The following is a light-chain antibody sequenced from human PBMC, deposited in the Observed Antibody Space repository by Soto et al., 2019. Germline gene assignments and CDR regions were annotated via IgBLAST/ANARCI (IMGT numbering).Light chain of an antibody. Sequence: QSVLTQPPSASGTPGQKVTISCSGSSYNVGSNAVNWYQQLPGTAPKLLIYVNNQRPSGVPDRFSDSKSGTSASLAISGLQSEDEADYFCAVWDDSLNGYVFGTGTKLTVL. V-gene: IGLV1-44*01. CDR1: SYNVGSNA. J-gene: IGLJ1*01. CDR2: VNN. CDR3: AVWDDSLNGYV.